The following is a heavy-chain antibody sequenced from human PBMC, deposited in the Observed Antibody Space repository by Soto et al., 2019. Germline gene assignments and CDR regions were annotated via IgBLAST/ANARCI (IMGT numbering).Heavy chain of an antibody. J-gene: IGHJ6*02. CDR2: IYHSGST. CDR1: GGSISGINW. CDR3: ARFGGGMDV. V-gene: IGHV4-4*02. D-gene: IGHD3-10*01. Sequence: QVQLQESGPGLVKPSGTLSLTCAVSGGSISGINWWYWVRQPPGKGLEWIGEIYHSGSTHYNPSLKSRVTMSVDKSKIRFSLKLSSVTAADTAVYYCARFGGGMDVWGQGATVTVSS.